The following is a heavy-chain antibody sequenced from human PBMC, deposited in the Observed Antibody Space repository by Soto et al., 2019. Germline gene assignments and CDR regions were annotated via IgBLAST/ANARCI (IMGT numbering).Heavy chain of an antibody. CDR3: ARASSSSWSPDY. D-gene: IGHD6-13*01. Sequence: GGSLRLSFAASGFTFSSYSMNWVRQAPGKGLEWVSSISSSSRYIYYADSVKGRLTISRDNAKNSLYLQMNSLRAEDTAVYYCARASSSSWSPDYWGQGTLVTVSS. V-gene: IGHV3-21*01. J-gene: IGHJ4*02. CDR1: GFTFSSYS. CDR2: ISSSSRYI.